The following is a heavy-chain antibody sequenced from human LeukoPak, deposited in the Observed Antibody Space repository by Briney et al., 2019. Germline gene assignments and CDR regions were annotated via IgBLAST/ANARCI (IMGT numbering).Heavy chain of an antibody. J-gene: IGHJ6*03. CDR1: GYSISSGYY. CDR3: ARDLLWFGEFYYMDV. V-gene: IGHV4-38-2*02. D-gene: IGHD3-10*01. Sequence: PSETLSLTCTVSGYSISSGYYWGWIRQPPGKGLEWVGSIYHSGSTYYNPSLKSRVTISVDMSKNQFSLKLSSVTAADTAVYYCARDLLWFGEFYYMDVWGKGTTVTVSS. CDR2: IYHSGST.